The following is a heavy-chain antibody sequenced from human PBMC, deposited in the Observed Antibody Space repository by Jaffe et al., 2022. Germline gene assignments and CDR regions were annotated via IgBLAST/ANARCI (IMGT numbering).Heavy chain of an antibody. Sequence: QVQLQESGPGLVKPSQTLSLTCTVSGGSISSGSYYWSWIRQPAGKGLEWIGRIYTSGSTNYNPSLKSRVTISVDTSKNQFSLKLSSVTAADTAVYYCARDYVDSSGYYYESDAFDIWGQGTMVTVSS. J-gene: IGHJ3*02. CDR1: GGSISSGSYY. D-gene: IGHD3-22*01. CDR3: ARDYVDSSGYYYESDAFDI. CDR2: IYTSGST. V-gene: IGHV4-61*02.